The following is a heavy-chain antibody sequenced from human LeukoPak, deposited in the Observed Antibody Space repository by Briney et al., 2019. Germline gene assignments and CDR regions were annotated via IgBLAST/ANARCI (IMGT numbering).Heavy chain of an antibody. V-gene: IGHV5-51*01. J-gene: IGHJ5*02. D-gene: IGHD6-19*01. CDR3: ARLPQSGWYNWFDP. CDR2: IYPGDSDT. Sequence: GESLKISCKGSGYSFTSYWIGWVRQMPGKGLEWMGIIYPGDSDTRYSPSFQGQVTISADKSIRTACLQWSSLKASDTATYYCARLPQSGWYNWFDPWGQGTLVTVSS. CDR1: GYSFTSYW.